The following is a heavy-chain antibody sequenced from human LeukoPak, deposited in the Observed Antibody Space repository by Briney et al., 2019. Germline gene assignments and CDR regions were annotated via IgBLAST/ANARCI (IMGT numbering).Heavy chain of an antibody. CDR2: ISSNGGST. CDR3: AKRWAPAERGGFYFDY. Sequence: TGGSLRLSCAASGFTFSSYAMHWVRQAPGKGLEYVSAISSNGGSTYYANSVKGRFTISRDNSKNTLYLQMNSLRAEDTAVYYCAKRWAPAERGGFYFDYWGQGTLVTVSS. CDR1: GFTFSSYA. J-gene: IGHJ4*02. D-gene: IGHD3-10*01. V-gene: IGHV3-64*01.